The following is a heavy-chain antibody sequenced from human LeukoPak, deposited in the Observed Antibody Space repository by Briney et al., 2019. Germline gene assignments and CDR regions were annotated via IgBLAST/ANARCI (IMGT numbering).Heavy chain of an antibody. CDR1: GYSFSGAHY. CDR3: ARYCTSTTCILRGFDY. CDR2: IYHTGSA. D-gene: IGHD2-2*01. V-gene: IGHV4-38-2*01. Sequence: LETLSLTCSLSGYSFSGAHYWGWIRQPPGKGLEWIANIYHTGSAHYNPSLKSRVTISVDTSKNQFSLKLCSVTAADTAVYYCARYCTSTTCILRGFDYWGQGTLVTVSS. J-gene: IGHJ4*02.